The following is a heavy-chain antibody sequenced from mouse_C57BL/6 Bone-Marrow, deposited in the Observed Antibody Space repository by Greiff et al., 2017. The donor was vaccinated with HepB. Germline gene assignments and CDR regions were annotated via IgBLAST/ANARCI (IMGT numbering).Heavy chain of an antibody. CDR2: IDPSDSYT. CDR3: ASGSGSSRGYWYFDV. D-gene: IGHD1-3*01. J-gene: IGHJ1*03. V-gene: IGHV1-50*01. Sequence: QVQLQQPGAELVKPGASVKLSCKASGYTFTSYWMQWVKQRPGQGLEWIGEIDPSDSYTNYNQKFKGKATLTVDTSSSTAYMQLSSLTSEDSAVYYCASGSGSSRGYWYFDVWGTGTTVTVSS. CDR1: GYTFTSYW.